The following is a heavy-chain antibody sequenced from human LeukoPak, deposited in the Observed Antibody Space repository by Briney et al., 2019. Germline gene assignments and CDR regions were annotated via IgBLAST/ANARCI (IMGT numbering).Heavy chain of an antibody. CDR3: AGHHPRNTVDF. D-gene: IGHD2/OR15-2a*01. V-gene: IGHV4-30-4*01. CDR1: GGSISSGDYY. J-gene: IGHJ4*02. Sequence: SETLSLTCTVSGGSISSGDYYWSWIRQPPGKGLEWIGYIYYSGSTYYNPSLKSRVTISVDTSKNQFSLKLSSVAAADTAVYYCAGHHPRNTVDFWGQGTLVTVSS. CDR2: IYYSGST.